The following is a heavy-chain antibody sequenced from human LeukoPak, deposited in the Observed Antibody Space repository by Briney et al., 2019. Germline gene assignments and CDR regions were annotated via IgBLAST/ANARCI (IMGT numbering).Heavy chain of an antibody. J-gene: IGHJ5*02. V-gene: IGHV1-2*02. CDR2: INPNSGGT. CDR3: ARDYGDYPINWFDP. CDR1: GYTFTGYY. D-gene: IGHD4-17*01. Sequence: ASVKVSCKASGYTFTGYYMHWVRQAPGQGLEWMGWINPNSGGTNYAQKFQGRVTMTRDTSISTAYMELSRLRSDDTAVYYCARDYGDYPINWFDPWGQGTLVTVPS.